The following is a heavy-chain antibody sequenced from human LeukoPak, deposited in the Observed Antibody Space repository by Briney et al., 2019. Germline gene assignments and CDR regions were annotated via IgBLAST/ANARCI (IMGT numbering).Heavy chain of an antibody. V-gene: IGHV1-69*13. J-gene: IGHJ6*02. D-gene: IGHD4-23*01. Sequence: ASVKVSCKASGGTFSSYATSWVRQAPGQGLEWMGGIIPIFGTANYAQKFQGRVTITADESTSTAYMELSSLRSEDTAVYYCARDSWGNSMVFGMDVWGQGTTVTVSS. CDR2: IIPIFGTA. CDR1: GGTFSSYA. CDR3: ARDSWGNSMVFGMDV.